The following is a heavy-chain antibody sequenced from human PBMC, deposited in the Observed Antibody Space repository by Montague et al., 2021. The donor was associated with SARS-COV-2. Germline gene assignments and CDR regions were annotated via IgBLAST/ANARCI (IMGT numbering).Heavy chain of an antibody. J-gene: IGHJ6*03. Sequence: SETLSLTCAVYGGSFSGHYWSWIRQPPGKGLEWIGEINNSGSTNYNPSLKSRVTISADTSKDQFSLKLHSVTAADTAVYYCARGRIEVSMIVVVLTGASYYMDVWGKGTTVTVSS. CDR1: GGSFSGHY. V-gene: IGHV4-34*01. CDR3: ARGRIEVSMIVVVLTGASYYMDV. D-gene: IGHD3-22*01. CDR2: INNSGST.